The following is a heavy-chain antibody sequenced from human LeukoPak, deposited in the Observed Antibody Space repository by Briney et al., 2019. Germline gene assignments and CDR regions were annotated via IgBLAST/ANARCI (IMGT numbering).Heavy chain of an antibody. J-gene: IGHJ4*02. D-gene: IGHD2-2*01. CDR3: ARLLLSPLYYFDY. CDR2: IYPGDSDT. CDR1: GYSFATYW. V-gene: IGHV5-51*01. Sequence: GESLKISCKGSGYSFATYWIGWVRQMPGKGLEWMGIIYPGDSDTTYSPSFQGQVTISADKSISTAYLQWSSLEASDTAMYYCARLLLSPLYYFDYWGQGTLVTVSS.